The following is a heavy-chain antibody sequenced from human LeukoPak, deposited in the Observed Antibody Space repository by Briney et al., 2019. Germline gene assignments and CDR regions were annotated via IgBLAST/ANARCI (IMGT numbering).Heavy chain of an antibody. J-gene: IGHJ6*02. CDR2: ISGSGGST. V-gene: IGHV3-23*01. D-gene: IGHD6-13*01. Sequence: GGSLRLSCAASGFTFSSYAMSWVRQAPGKGLEWVSAISGSGGSTYYADSVKGRFTISRDNSKNTLYLQMNSLRAEDTAVYYCAKGRGSSSSWPRNYYYGMDVWGQGTTVTVSS. CDR3: AKGRGSSSSWPRNYYYGMDV. CDR1: GFTFSSYA.